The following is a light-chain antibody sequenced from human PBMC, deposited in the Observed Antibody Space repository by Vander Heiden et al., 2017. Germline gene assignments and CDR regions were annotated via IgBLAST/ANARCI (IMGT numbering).Light chain of an antibody. V-gene: IGLV3-21*02. Sequence: SYVLTQPPSVSVAPGQTARITCGGNNIGSKSVHCYQQKAGQAPGVVVYDDSDRPSGIPERFSGSNSGNTATLTISRVEAGDEADYYCQVWDSGFVPFGGGTKLTVL. J-gene: IGLJ3*02. CDR1: NIGSKS. CDR3: QVWDSGFVP. CDR2: DDS.